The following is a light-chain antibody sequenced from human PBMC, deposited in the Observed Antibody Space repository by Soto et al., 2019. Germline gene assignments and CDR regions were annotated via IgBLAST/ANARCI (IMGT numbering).Light chain of an antibody. CDR2: GSS. Sequence: EVVLTQSPGTLSLSPGERATLSCRASQSVSNNYFAWYQQKPGQAPRLLIFGSSDRATGIPDRFSGSGSGTEFTLTISRLEPEDFAVYYCQPYGSSPPYTFGQGTKLEIK. CDR1: QSVSNNY. CDR3: QPYGSSPPYT. V-gene: IGKV3-20*01. J-gene: IGKJ2*01.